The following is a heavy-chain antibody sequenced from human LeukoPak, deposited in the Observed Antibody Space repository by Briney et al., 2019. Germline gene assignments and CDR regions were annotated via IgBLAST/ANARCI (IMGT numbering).Heavy chain of an antibody. Sequence: GRSLRLPCAASGFTFNSYGMHWVRQAPGKGLEGVAVISYDGSNKYYADSVKGRFTISRDNSKNTLHLQIHSLRAEDTAVYYCAKHYVRRPPGNRYDWFDAWGQGALVTVSS. CDR2: ISYDGSNK. CDR3: AKHYVRRPPGNRYDWFDA. V-gene: IGHV3-30*18. J-gene: IGHJ5*02. D-gene: IGHD3-10*02. CDR1: GFTFNSYG.